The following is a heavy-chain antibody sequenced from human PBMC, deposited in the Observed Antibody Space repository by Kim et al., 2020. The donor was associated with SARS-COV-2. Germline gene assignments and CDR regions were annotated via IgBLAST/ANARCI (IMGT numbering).Heavy chain of an antibody. CDR2: IYYSGST. Sequence: SETLSLTCTVSGGSISSNYWSWIRQPPGKGLEWIGYIYYSGSTNYNPSLKSRVTISVDTSKNQFSLKLSSVTAADTAVYYCARAVVRGVINAPKYFDYWGQGTLVTVSS. J-gene: IGHJ4*02. CDR1: GGSISSNY. CDR3: ARAVVRGVINAPKYFDY. V-gene: IGHV4-59*01. D-gene: IGHD3-10*01.